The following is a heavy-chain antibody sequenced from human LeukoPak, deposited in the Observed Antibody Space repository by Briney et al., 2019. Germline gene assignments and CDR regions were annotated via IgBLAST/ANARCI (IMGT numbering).Heavy chain of an antibody. CDR2: ISTSGSYL. D-gene: IGHD3-3*02. Sequence: GGSLRLSCAASGFTFSSYTINWVRQAPGKGLEWVSSISTSGSYLYYADSVKGRFTISRDNAKSSLYLQMNSLRAEDTAVYYCARDSTNYYYGMDVWGQGTTVTVSS. CDR1: GFTFSSYT. V-gene: IGHV3-21*01. J-gene: IGHJ6*02. CDR3: ARDSTNYYYGMDV.